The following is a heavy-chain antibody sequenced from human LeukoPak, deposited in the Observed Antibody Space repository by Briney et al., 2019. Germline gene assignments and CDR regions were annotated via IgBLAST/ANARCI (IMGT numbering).Heavy chain of an antibody. V-gene: IGHV3-23*01. D-gene: IGHD3-22*01. Sequence: PGGSLRLSCAVSGFTFSSYAMNWVRQAPGKGLEWVSGISGSGGSTYYADSVKGRFTISRDNSKNTLYLQMNSLRAEDTAVYYCAKGGRWDYYDSSHWGQGTMVTVSS. CDR3: AKGGRWDYYDSSH. CDR2: ISGSGGST. J-gene: IGHJ3*01. CDR1: GFTFSSYA.